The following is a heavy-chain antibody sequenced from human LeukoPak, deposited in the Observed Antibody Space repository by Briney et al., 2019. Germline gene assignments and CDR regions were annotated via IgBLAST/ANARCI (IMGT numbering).Heavy chain of an antibody. V-gene: IGHV4-31*03. CDR1: GGSISSGGYY. Sequence: SQTLSLTCTVSGGSISSGGYYWSWIRQHPGKGLEWIGYIYYSGSTYYNPSLESRVTISVDTSKNQFSLKLSSVTAADTAVYYCAREFSSGYYPDWGQGTLVTVSS. CDR3: AREFSSGYYPD. J-gene: IGHJ4*02. CDR2: IYYSGST. D-gene: IGHD3-22*01.